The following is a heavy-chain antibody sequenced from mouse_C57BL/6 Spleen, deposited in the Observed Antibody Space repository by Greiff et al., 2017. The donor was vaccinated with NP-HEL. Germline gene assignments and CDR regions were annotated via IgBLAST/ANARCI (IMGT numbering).Heavy chain of an antibody. J-gene: IGHJ3*01. V-gene: IGHV1-80*01. Sequence: VQLQQSGAELVKPGASVKISCKASGYAFSSYWMNWVKQRPGKGLEWIGQIYPGDGDTNYNGKFKGKATLTADKSSSTAYMQLSSLTSEDSAVYFCARRVYYGSSYEFAYWGQGTLVTVSA. CDR1: GYAFSSYW. CDR2: IYPGDGDT. D-gene: IGHD1-1*01. CDR3: ARRVYYGSSYEFAY.